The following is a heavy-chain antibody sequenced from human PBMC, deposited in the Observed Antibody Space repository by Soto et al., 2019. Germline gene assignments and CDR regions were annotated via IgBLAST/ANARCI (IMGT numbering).Heavy chain of an antibody. V-gene: IGHV4-61*03. Sequence: PSETLSLTCAVSGYSISSGYYWGWIRQPPGKGLEWIGDIYYSGSTNYNPSLKSRVTISLDTSKNHFSLKLSSVTAADTAVYYCARDVRSVHCFDYWGQGTLVTVSS. CDR2: IYYSGST. D-gene: IGHD6-6*01. CDR1: GYSISSGYY. J-gene: IGHJ4*02. CDR3: ARDVRSVHCFDY.